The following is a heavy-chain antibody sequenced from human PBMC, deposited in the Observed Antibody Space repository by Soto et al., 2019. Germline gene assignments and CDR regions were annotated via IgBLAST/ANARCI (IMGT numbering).Heavy chain of an antibody. D-gene: IGHD2-2*01. Sequence: LEMIRHPCSVAYGSIGNRSFHWGWIRQPPGKGLEWIGSIYYSGSTYYSPSLKSRVTISVDTSKNQFSLKLSSVTAADTAVYYCARVPDYRGQGILLTVYS. CDR3: ARVPDY. CDR2: IYYSGST. V-gene: IGHV4-39*01. CDR1: YGSIGNRSFH. J-gene: IGHJ4*02.